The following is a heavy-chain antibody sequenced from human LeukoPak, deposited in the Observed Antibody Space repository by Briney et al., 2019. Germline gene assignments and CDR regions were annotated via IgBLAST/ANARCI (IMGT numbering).Heavy chain of an antibody. CDR2: IIGSGGSI. J-gene: IGHJ4*02. Sequence: GSLRLSCAASGFTFSSNSMSWVRQAPGKGLEWVSSIIGSGGSINYADSVKGRFTISRDNSKNTLCLQMSNLRAEDTAVYYCAKSGPVAGSTMRGFDYWGQGTLVTASS. D-gene: IGHD6-19*01. CDR3: AKSGPVAGSTMRGFDY. V-gene: IGHV3-23*01. CDR1: GFTFSSNS.